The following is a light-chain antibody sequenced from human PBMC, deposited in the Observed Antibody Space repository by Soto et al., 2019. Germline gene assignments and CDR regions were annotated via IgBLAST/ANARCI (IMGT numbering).Light chain of an antibody. Sequence: EIVLTQSPGTLSLSPGERATLSCRASQSISSTYLAWYQQKPGQAPRLLMHGVSSRSTGVPDRFSGSGSGTDFTLTISRLEPEDFAVYYCQQYGSTPLYTFGQGTKLEIK. V-gene: IGKV3-20*01. CDR2: GVS. CDR3: QQYGSTPLYT. CDR1: QSISSTY. J-gene: IGKJ2*01.